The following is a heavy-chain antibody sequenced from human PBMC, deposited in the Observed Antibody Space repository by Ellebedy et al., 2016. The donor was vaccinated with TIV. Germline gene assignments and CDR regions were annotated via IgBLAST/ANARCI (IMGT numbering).Heavy chain of an antibody. CDR2: IKGDGSST. Sequence: GGSLRLXCTASGFTFSNYWMHWVRQAPGKGLVWVSRIKGDGSSTSYADSVMGRFTISRDNTKNTLSLQMNSLRAEDTALYYCVRDGVGAPPFDYWGQGTLVTVPS. CDR1: GFTFSNYW. CDR3: VRDGVGAPPFDY. J-gene: IGHJ4*02. D-gene: IGHD1-26*01. V-gene: IGHV3-74*01.